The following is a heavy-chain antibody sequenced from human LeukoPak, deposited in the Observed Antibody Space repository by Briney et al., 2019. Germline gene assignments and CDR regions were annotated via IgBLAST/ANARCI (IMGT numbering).Heavy chain of an antibody. J-gene: IGHJ6*03. Sequence: SETLSLTCTVTGGSISSSSYYWGWIRQPPGKGVEWIGSIYYSGSTYYNPSLKSRVTISVDTSKNQFSLKLTSVTAADTAVYYCARDYREAAAYYYYMDVWGKGTTVTISS. CDR2: IYYSGST. V-gene: IGHV4-39*07. D-gene: IGHD6-13*01. CDR3: ARDYREAAAYYYYMDV. CDR1: GGSISSSSYY.